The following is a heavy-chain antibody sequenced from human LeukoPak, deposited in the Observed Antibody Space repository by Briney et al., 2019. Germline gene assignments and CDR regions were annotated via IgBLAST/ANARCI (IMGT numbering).Heavy chain of an antibody. V-gene: IGHV3-30*18. Sequence: PGRSLGLSCAASGFTFSSYGMHWVRQAPGKGLEWVAVISYDGSNKYYADSVKGRFTISRDNSKNTLYLQMNSLRAEDTAVYYCAKDTTLKAYSSSWSPFDYWGQGTLVTVSS. J-gene: IGHJ4*02. CDR3: AKDTTLKAYSSSWSPFDY. CDR2: ISYDGSNK. CDR1: GFTFSSYG. D-gene: IGHD6-13*01.